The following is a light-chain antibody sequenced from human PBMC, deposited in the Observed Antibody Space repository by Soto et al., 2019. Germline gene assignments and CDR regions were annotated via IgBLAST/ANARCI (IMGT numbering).Light chain of an antibody. V-gene: IGKV1-39*01. CDR3: QQTYSTVYT. CDR1: QSISNY. J-gene: IGKJ2*01. Sequence: DIQMTQSPSSLSASVGDRVTITCRASQSISNYLNWYQQKPGKAHKLLIYAASSLQSGVPSKFSGSGSGTDFTLTISSLQREDFANYYCQQTYSTVYTFGQGTKLEIK. CDR2: AAS.